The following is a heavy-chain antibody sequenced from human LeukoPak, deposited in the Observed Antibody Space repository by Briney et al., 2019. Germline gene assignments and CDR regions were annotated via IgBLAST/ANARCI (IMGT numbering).Heavy chain of an antibody. CDR1: GFTFDDYA. CDR3: AKDSNDFVYYFDY. D-gene: IGHD3-3*01. CDR2: ISGDGGST. Sequence: PGGSLRLSCAASGFTFDDYAMHWVRQAPGKGLEWVSLISGDGGSTYYADSVKGRFAISRDNSKNSLYLQMNSLRTEDTVLYYCAKDSNDFVYYFDYWGQGTLVTVSS. V-gene: IGHV3-43*02. J-gene: IGHJ4*02.